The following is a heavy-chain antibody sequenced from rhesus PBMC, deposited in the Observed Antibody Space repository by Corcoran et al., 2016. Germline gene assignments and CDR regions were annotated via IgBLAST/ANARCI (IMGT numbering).Heavy chain of an antibody. CDR1: GYSISSGYY. CDR3: ARQRGGYSWVDY. CDR2: ISGSSGST. J-gene: IGHJ4*01. D-gene: IGHD5-24*01. V-gene: IGHV4-99*01. Sequence: QVQLQESGPGLVKPSETLSLPCAVSGYSISSGYYWGWIRQPPGKGLEYIGYISGSSGSTYYNPSLKSRVTISKDTSKNQFSLKLSSVTAADTAVYYCARQRGGYSWVDYWGQGVLVTVSS.